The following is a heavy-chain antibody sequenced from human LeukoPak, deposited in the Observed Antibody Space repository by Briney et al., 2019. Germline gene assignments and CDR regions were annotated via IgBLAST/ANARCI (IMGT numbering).Heavy chain of an antibody. CDR3: ARGYDSSGYYYVSVDY. Sequence: SETLSLTCTVSGGSISSSSYYWGWIRQPPGKGLEWIGSFYFVGSTYYNPSLQSRVTISVDTSMNQFSLKLSSVTAADAAVYYCARGYDSSGYYYVSVDYWGQGTLVTVSS. V-gene: IGHV4-39*01. CDR2: FYFVGST. D-gene: IGHD3-22*01. CDR1: GGSISSSSYY. J-gene: IGHJ4*02.